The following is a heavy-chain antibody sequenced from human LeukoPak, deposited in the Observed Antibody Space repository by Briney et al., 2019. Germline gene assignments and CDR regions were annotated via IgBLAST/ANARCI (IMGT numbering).Heavy chain of an antibody. D-gene: IGHD3-16*01. CDR1: GYTFTSYY. J-gene: IGHJ3*02. Sequence: GASVKVSCKASGYTFTSYYMHWVRQAPGQGLEWMGIINPCGGSTSYAQKFQGRVTMTRDMSTSTVYMELSSLRSEDTAVYYCARGMWGGAFDIWGQGTMVTVSS. CDR3: ARGMWGGAFDI. CDR2: INPCGGST. V-gene: IGHV1-46*01.